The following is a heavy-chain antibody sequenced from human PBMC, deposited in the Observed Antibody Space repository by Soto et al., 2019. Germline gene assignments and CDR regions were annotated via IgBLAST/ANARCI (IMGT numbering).Heavy chain of an antibody. CDR3: AREGRYCTSTSCYGWWFDP. Sequence: QVQLQQWGAGLLKPSETLSLNCAVYGGSFSDSYWSWIRQAPGKGLEWIGETSHSNPSLKSRVSMSVDTSKNQFSLKLTSVTAADTAIYYCAREGRYCTSTSCYGWWFDPWGQGTLVTVSS. D-gene: IGHD2-2*01. V-gene: IGHV4-34*01. J-gene: IGHJ5*02. CDR2: TSH. CDR1: GGSFSDSY.